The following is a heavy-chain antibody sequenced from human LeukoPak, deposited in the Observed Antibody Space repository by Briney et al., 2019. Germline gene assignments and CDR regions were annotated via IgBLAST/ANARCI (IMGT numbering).Heavy chain of an antibody. V-gene: IGHV1-69*04. Sequence: SVKVSCKASGGTFSSYAISWVRQAPGQGLEWMGRIIPILGIANYAQKFQGRVTITADKSTSTAYMELSSLRSEDTAVYYCARASVRYYGSGGSRYGMDVWGQGTTVTVSS. D-gene: IGHD3-10*01. CDR2: IIPILGIA. CDR3: ARASVRYYGSGGSRYGMDV. J-gene: IGHJ6*02. CDR1: GGTFSSYA.